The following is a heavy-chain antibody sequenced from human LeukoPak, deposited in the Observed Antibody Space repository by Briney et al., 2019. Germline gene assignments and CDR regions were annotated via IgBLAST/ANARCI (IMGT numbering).Heavy chain of an antibody. D-gene: IGHD1-1*01. J-gene: IGHJ6*03. Sequence: GGSLRLSCAASGFTFSTYAMTWVRQAPGEGLEWVSAISGSGGSTYYADSVKGRFTISRDNAKNTLYLQMNSLRAEDTAVYYCARGLYTYYYYMDVWGKGTTVTVSS. CDR1: GFTFSTYA. V-gene: IGHV3-23*01. CDR2: ISGSGGST. CDR3: ARGLYTYYYYMDV.